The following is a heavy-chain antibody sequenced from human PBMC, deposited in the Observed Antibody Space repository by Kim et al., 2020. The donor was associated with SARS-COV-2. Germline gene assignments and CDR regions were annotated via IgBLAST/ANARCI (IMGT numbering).Heavy chain of an antibody. Sequence: SVKVSCKASGGTFSSYAISWVRQAPGQGLEWMGGIIPIFGTANYAQKFQGRVTITADESTSTAYMELSSLRSEDTAVYYCARDRDSGSRRGDAFDIWGQGTMVTVSS. CDR3: ARDRDSGSRRGDAFDI. D-gene: IGHD5-12*01. J-gene: IGHJ3*02. CDR1: GGTFSSYA. CDR2: IIPIFGTA. V-gene: IGHV1-69*13.